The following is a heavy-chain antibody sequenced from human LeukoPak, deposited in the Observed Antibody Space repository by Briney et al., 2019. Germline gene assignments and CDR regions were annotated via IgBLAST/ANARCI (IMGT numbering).Heavy chain of an antibody. J-gene: IGHJ5*02. CDR1: GGSISSYY. CDR3: ARDRAVAGTLVGFDP. V-gene: IGHV4-59*01. CDR2: IYYSGST. Sequence: SETLSLTCTVSGGSISSYYWSWIRHPPGKGLEWIGYIYYSGSTNYNPSLKSRVTISVDTSKNQFSLKLSSVTAADTAVYYCARDRAVAGTLVGFDPWGQGTLVTVSS. D-gene: IGHD6-19*01.